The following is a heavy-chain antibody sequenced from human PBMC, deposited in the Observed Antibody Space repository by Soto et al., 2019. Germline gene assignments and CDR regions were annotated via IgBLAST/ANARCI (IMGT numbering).Heavy chain of an antibody. CDR2: INVDNGET. J-gene: IGHJ5*02. CDR1: GYNFMRYG. D-gene: IGHD1-26*01. Sequence: QVQLVQSGAEVKKPGASVKVSCKASGYNFMRYGFTWVRQAPGQGLVWMGWINVDNGETKYRQKIQGRVIMITDTSTSTVYMERRRLTSNDTAVYYCARGISGGYSDWFDPWGHGTLVTVSS. V-gene: IGHV1-18*04. CDR3: ARGISGGYSDWFDP.